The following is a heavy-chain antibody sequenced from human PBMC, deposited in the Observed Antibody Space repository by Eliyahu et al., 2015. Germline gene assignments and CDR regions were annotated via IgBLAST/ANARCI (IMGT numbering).Heavy chain of an antibody. CDR3: ARGAGSAFDY. J-gene: IGHJ4*02. CDR2: TYYSSKXYN. CDR1: GDSVASNNVA. V-gene: IGHV6-1*01. Sequence: QVQLQQSGPGLVKPSQTLSLTCVVSGDSVASNNVAWNRIRQSPSRGLEWLGRTYYSSKXYNDYAVSVKSRIIINPDTSSNQFSLQLDSVTPEDTAVYYCARGAGSAFDYWGQGTLVTVSS.